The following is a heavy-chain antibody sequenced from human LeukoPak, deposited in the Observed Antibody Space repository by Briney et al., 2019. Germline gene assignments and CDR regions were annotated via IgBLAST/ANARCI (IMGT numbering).Heavy chain of an antibody. J-gene: IGHJ4*02. D-gene: IGHD5-12*01. CDR1: GFTFSSYE. V-gene: IGHV3-48*03. Sequence: GGSLRLSCAASGFTFSSYEMNWVRQAPGKGLEWVSYISSSGSTIYYADSVKGRFTISRDNSKNMLYLQMNSLRAEDTAVYYCARGPSGYHNTGGQGTLVTVSS. CDR2: ISSSGSTI. CDR3: ARGPSGYHNT.